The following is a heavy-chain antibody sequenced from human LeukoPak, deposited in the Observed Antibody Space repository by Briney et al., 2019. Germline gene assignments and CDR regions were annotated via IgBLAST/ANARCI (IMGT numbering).Heavy chain of an antibody. Sequence: PGGSLRLSCAASGFTFNSYAMNWVRQAPGKGLEWVSAISTDSRYIYYADSVKGRFTISRDNSKNTLYLQMNSLRAEDTAVYYCAKGGPHYGSGSYYAFDYWGQGTLVTVSS. V-gene: IGHV3-23*01. CDR2: ISTDSRYI. CDR1: GFTFNSYA. CDR3: AKGGPHYGSGSYYAFDY. J-gene: IGHJ4*02. D-gene: IGHD3-10*01.